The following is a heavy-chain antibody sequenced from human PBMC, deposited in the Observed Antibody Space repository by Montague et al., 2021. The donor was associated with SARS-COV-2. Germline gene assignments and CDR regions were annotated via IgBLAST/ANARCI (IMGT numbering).Heavy chain of an antibody. Sequence: SLRLSCAASGFTFSSYSMNWVRQAPGKGLEWVSLISGDGGSTYYADSVKGRFTISRDNSKNSLYLQMNSLRTEDTALYYCANHDYYYGMDVWGQGTTVAVSS. CDR2: ISGDGGST. V-gene: IGHV3-43*02. CDR1: GFTFSSYS. CDR3: ANHDYYYGMDV. J-gene: IGHJ6*02.